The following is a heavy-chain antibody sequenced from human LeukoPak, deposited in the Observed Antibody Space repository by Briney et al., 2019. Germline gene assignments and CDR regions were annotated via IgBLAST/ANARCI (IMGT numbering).Heavy chain of an antibody. V-gene: IGHV4-59*11. J-gene: IGHJ5*02. Sequence: SETLSLTCTVSGGSISSHYWSWIRQPPGKGLEWIGYIYYSGSTNYNPSLKSRVTISVDTSKNQFSLKLSSVTAADTAVYYCARTYYDFWSAPGRTRTPYNWFDPWGQGTLVTVSS. CDR3: ARTYYDFWSAPGRTRTPYNWFDP. CDR2: IYYSGST. CDR1: GGSISSHY. D-gene: IGHD3-3*01.